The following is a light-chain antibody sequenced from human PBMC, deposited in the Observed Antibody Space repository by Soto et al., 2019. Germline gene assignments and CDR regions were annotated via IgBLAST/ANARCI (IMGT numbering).Light chain of an antibody. CDR3: GSYKSINTDV. V-gene: IGLV2-14*01. CDR1: SSDVGDYNF. J-gene: IGLJ1*01. Sequence: QSALTQPASVSGSPGQSITISCTGTSSDVGDYNFVSWYQQHPGKAPKLMIYDVSNRPSGISNRFSGSKSGNTASLTISGLQAEDEADYYCGSYKSINTDVFGTGTKVTVL. CDR2: DVS.